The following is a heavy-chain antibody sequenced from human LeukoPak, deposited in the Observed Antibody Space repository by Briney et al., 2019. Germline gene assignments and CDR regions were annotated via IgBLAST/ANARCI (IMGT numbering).Heavy chain of an antibody. Sequence: ASVKVSCKASGYTFTSYDINWVRQAAGQGLEWMGWMNPNSGNAAYAQKFQGRVTMTRDTSISTAYMELSSLRSEDTAVYYCARRYYYDGSGLRLDVWGKGTPITVSS. V-gene: IGHV1-8*01. D-gene: IGHD3-22*01. CDR3: ARRYYYDGSGLRLDV. CDR1: GYTFTSYD. J-gene: IGHJ6*04. CDR2: MNPNSGNA.